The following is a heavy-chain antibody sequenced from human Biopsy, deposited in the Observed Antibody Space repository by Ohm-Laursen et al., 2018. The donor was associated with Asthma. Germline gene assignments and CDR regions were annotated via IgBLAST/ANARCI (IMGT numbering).Heavy chain of an antibody. Sequence: ESSVKVSCKASGGMFGNYAISWVRQAPGLGLEWMGGISPIFGSSNYAQRFQGRVTITADIFTRTVYMELSGLRFDDTAIYYCARPSPNRDILHYYYHMDVWGQGTTVIVSS. CDR3: ARPSPNRDILHYYYHMDV. V-gene: IGHV1-69*06. CDR1: GGMFGNYA. D-gene: IGHD3-3*02. CDR2: ISPIFGSS. J-gene: IGHJ6*02.